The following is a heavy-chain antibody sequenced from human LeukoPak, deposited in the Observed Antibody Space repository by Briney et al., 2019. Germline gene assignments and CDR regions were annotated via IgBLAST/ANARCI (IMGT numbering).Heavy chain of an antibody. CDR2: IIPIFGTA. CDR3: ARGLFHYDSSGYAEMNAFDI. V-gene: IGHV1-69*13. D-gene: IGHD3-22*01. CDR1: GGTFSSYA. Sequence: SVKVSCKASGGTFSSYAISWVRQAPGQGLEWMGGIIPIFGTANYAQKFQGRVTITADESTSTACMELSSLRSEDTAVYYCARGLFHYDSSGYAEMNAFDIWGQGTMVTVSS. J-gene: IGHJ3*02.